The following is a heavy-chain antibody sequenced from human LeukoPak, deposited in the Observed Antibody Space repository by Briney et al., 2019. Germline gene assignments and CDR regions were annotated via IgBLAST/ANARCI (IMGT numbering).Heavy chain of an antibody. J-gene: IGHJ6*04. D-gene: IGHD5-12*01. CDR3: ARARRWGLVATIGVGMDV. Sequence: GVSLRLSCAASGFPFSDYYMSWIRQAPGKGREWVSYISSSSSYTNYADSVKGRFTISRDNAKNSLCLQMNSLRAEDTAVYYCARARRWGLVATIGVGMDVWGKGTTVTVSS. V-gene: IGHV3-11*06. CDR1: GFPFSDYY. CDR2: ISSSSSYT.